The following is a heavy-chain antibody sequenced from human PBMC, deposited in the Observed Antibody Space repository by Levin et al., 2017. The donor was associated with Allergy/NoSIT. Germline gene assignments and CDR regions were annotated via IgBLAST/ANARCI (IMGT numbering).Heavy chain of an antibody. J-gene: IGHJ4*02. CDR3: AKSGGPMGYFDF. Sequence: KYGESLKISCKVSGYTFTTYWIGWVRQMPGKGLEWMGIIYLDDSDTTYSPSFQGQVTISADKSISTAYLQWSSLKASDTAIYYCAKSGGPMGYFDFWGQGTPVTVSS. CDR1: GYTFTTYW. CDR2: IYLDDSDT. V-gene: IGHV5-51*01. D-gene: IGHD2-15*01.